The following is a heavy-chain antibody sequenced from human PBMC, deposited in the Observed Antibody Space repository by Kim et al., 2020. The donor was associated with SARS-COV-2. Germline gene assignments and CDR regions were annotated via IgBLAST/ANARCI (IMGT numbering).Heavy chain of an antibody. CDR2: INHSGST. J-gene: IGHJ4*02. CDR3: ARDPAVAGTPDY. V-gene: IGHV4-34*01. D-gene: IGHD6-19*01. Sequence: SETLSLTCAVYGGSFSGYYWSWIRQPPGKGLEWIGEINHSGSTNYNPCLKSRVTISVDTSKNQFSLKLSSVTAADTAVYYCARDPAVAGTPDYWGQGTLVTVSS. CDR1: GGSFSGYY.